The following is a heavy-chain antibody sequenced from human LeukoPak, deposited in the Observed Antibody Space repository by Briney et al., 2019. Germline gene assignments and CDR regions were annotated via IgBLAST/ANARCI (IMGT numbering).Heavy chain of an antibody. CDR1: GGSISSYY. CDR3: ARDRLGPAYWYFDL. CDR2: IYYSGST. V-gene: IGHV4-59*01. J-gene: IGHJ2*01. Sequence: SETLSLTCTVSGGSISSYYWSWIRQPPGKGLEWIGYIYYSGSTNYNPSLKSRVTISVDTSKNQFSLKLSSVTAADTAVYYCARDRLGPAYWYFDLWGRGTLVTVSS. D-gene: IGHD6-19*01.